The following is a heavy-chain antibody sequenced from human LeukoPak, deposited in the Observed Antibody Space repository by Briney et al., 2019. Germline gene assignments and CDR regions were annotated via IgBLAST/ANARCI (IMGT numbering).Heavy chain of an antibody. Sequence: GASVRASYKAADYIVTSYGISWVRQAPGQRLEWMGGISAYSRKAKYAQKLQGRVAVTTDTSTSTAYMELRSLRSDDTAVYYCARKLLWFEKLFEQDDYWGQGTLVTVSS. V-gene: IGHV1-18*01. CDR3: ARKLLWFEKLFEQDDY. CDR1: DYIVTSYG. CDR2: ISAYSRKA. J-gene: IGHJ4*02. D-gene: IGHD3-10*01.